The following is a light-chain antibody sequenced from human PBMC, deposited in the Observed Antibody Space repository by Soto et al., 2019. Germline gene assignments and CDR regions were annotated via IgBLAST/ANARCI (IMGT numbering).Light chain of an antibody. J-gene: IGKJ1*01. Sequence: DIQMTQSPSSLSASVGDRVTITCRASQSISRHLNWYQLKPRRAPKLLIFAASNLQSGVPSRFSGSGSGTDFTLTISSLQPEDVATYYCQQSYSTPPTFGQGTRVEIK. CDR2: AAS. CDR1: QSISRH. V-gene: IGKV1-39*01. CDR3: QQSYSTPPT.